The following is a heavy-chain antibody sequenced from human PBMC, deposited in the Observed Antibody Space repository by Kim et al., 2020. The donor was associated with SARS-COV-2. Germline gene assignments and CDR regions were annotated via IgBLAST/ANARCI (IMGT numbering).Heavy chain of an antibody. CDR2: IKQDGSEK. J-gene: IGHJ5*02. V-gene: IGHV3-7*01. CDR1: GFTFSSYW. D-gene: IGHD5-18*01. Sequence: GGSLRLSCAASGFTFSSYWMSWVRQAPGKGLEWVANIKQDGSEKYYVDSVKGRFTISRDNAKNSLYLQMNSLRAEDTAVYYCARDLGGYSYGFPSPLQQWLVSDNLGWFDPWGQGTLVTVSS. CDR3: ARDLGGYSYGFPSPLQQWLVSDNLGWFDP.